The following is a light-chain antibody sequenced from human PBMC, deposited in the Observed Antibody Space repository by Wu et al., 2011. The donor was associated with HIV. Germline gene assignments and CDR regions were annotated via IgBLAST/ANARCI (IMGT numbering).Light chain of an antibody. CDR2: KAS. CDR3: QQRTSWPLT. J-gene: IGKJ5*01. V-gene: IGKV3-11*01. Sequence: EIVLTQSPATQSLSPGERAALSCRASQNINKYLAWYQQIPGQAPRLLIYKASNRATGVPLRFIGSGSGTDFTLTISSLEPEDFAVYYCQQRTSWPLTFGQGTRLE. CDR1: QNINKY.